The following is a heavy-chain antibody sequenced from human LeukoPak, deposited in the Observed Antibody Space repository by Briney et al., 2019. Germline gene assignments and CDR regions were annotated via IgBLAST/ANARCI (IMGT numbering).Heavy chain of an antibody. D-gene: IGHD4-17*01. V-gene: IGHV3-23*01. CDR2: MSGGGGST. Sequence: LSGGSLRLSCAASGFTFSSYAMSWVRQAPGKGLEWVSAMSGGGGSTNYADSVKGRFTISRDNSKNTLYLQMNSLRAEDTAVYYCAKGATGTTVTTDYWGQGTLVTVSS. CDR1: GFTFSSYA. J-gene: IGHJ4*02. CDR3: AKGATGTTVTTDY.